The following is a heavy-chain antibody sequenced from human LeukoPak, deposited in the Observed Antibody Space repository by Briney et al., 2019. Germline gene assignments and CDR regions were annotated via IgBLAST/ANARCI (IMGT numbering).Heavy chain of an antibody. J-gene: IGHJ5*02. CDR2: INHSGST. V-gene: IGHV4-34*01. CDR3: ARGPPRGVVRANWFDP. CDR1: GGSFSGYY. D-gene: IGHD3-3*01. Sequence: SETLSLTCAVYGGSFSGYYWSWIRQPPGKGLEWIGEINHSGSTNYNPSLKSRVTISVDTSKNQLSLKLSSVTAADTAVYYCARGPPRGVVRANWFDPWGQGTLVTVSS.